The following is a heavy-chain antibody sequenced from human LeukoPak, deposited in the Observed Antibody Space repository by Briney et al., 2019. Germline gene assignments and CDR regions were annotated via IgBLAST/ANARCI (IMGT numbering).Heavy chain of an antibody. Sequence: SETLSLTCTVSGGSISSYYWSWIRQPPGKGLEWIGEINHSGSTNYNPSLKSRVTISVDTSKNQFSLKLSSVTAADTAVYYCARTGPYYYYYYMDVWGKGTTVTVSS. J-gene: IGHJ6*03. CDR3: ARTGPYYYYYYMDV. CDR1: GGSISSYY. D-gene: IGHD7-27*01. V-gene: IGHV4-34*01. CDR2: INHSGST.